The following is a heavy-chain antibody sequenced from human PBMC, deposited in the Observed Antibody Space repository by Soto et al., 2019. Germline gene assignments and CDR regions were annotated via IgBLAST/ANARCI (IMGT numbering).Heavy chain of an antibody. CDR2: IRSSANSFAT. J-gene: IGHJ4*02. CDR3: ARESEDLTSNFDY. V-gene: IGHV3-73*01. CDR1: GCPFRGSA. Sequence: GGSQRLSYATSGCPFRGSAIHWVRLTSGNGLEWVGRIRSSANSFATAYGASVEGRFTISRDDSKNTAYLQMNSLRAEDTAVYYCARESEDLTSNFDYWGQGTLVTVSS.